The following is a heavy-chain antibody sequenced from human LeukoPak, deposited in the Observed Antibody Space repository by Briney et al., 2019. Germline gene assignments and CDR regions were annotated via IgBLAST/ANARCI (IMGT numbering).Heavy chain of an antibody. CDR1: GFTFSSYA. CDR2: ISYDGSNK. J-gene: IGHJ4*02. V-gene: IGHV3-30-3*01. Sequence: GGSLRLSCAASGFTFSSYAMHWVRQAPGQGLEWVAVISYDGSNKYYADSVKGRFTISRDNSKNTLYLQMNSLRAEDTTVYYCAREGDYYGSGSFPITNPLDYWGQGTLVTVSS. D-gene: IGHD3-10*01. CDR3: AREGDYYGSGSFPITNPLDY.